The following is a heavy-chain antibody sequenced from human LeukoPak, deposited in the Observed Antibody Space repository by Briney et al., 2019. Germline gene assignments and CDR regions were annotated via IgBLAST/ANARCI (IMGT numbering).Heavy chain of an antibody. CDR1: GYTFTSYD. CDR3: ANIPGTVAGRGT. J-gene: IGHJ5*02. D-gene: IGHD6-19*01. V-gene: IGHV1-8*01. Sequence: ASVKVSCKASGYTFTSYDINWVRQATEQGLEWMGWMNPNSGASGCAQKFQGRVTLTRDTSMSTAYMEVSSLRFEDTAVYYCANIPGTVAGRGTWGQGTRVTVSS. CDR2: MNPNSGAS.